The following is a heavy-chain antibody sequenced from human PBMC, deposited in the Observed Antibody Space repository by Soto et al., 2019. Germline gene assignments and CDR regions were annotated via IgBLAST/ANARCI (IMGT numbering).Heavy chain of an antibody. CDR2: IKSKTDGGTT. Sequence: GGSLRLSCAASGFTFSNAWMSWVRQAPGKGLEWVGRIKSKTDGGTTDYAAPVKGRFTISRDDSKNTLYLQMNSLKTEDTAVYYCTTEYYGSGSYRWYYYYYYMDVWGKGTTVTVSS. CDR1: GFTFSNAW. J-gene: IGHJ6*03. CDR3: TTEYYGSGSYRWYYYYYYMDV. D-gene: IGHD3-10*01. V-gene: IGHV3-15*01.